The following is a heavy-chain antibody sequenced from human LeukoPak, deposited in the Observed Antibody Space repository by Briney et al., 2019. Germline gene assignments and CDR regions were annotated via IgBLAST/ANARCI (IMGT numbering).Heavy chain of an antibody. J-gene: IGHJ4*02. V-gene: IGHV1-18*04. CDR2: ISAYNGNT. Sequence: GASVKVSCKASGYTFTSYGISWVRQAPGQGLEWMGWISAYNGNTNYAQKLQGRVTMTTDTSTSTAYMELRCLRSDDTAVYYCARVGYNWNDDYYFDYWGQGTLVTVSS. CDR3: ARVGYNWNDDYYFDY. CDR1: GYTFTSYG. D-gene: IGHD1-1*01.